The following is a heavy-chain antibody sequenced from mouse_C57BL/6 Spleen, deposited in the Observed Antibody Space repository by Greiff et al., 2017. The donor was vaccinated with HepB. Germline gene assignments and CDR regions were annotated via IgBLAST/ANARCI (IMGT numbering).Heavy chain of an antibody. J-gene: IGHJ2*01. D-gene: IGHD3-2*02. CDR3: ARHEGSSGYFDY. Sequence: VQLMESGGDLVKPGGSLKLSCAASGFTFSSYGMSWVRQTPDKRLEWVATISSGGSYTYYPDSVKGRFTISRDNAKNTLYLQMSSLKSEDTAMYYCARHEGSSGYFDYWGQGTTLTVSS. CDR1: GFTFSSYG. CDR2: ISSGGSYT. V-gene: IGHV5-6*01.